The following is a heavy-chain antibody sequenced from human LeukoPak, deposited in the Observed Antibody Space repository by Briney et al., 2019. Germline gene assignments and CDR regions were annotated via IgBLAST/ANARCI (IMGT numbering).Heavy chain of an antibody. D-gene: IGHD2-2*01. Sequence: GGSLRLSCAASGFTFNNYSMSWVRQAPGKGLEWVSAISASGGTTYYADSVKGRLTISRDNSENTLFLQMNSLRAEDTAVYYCAKEPREYCSSTSCPNWFDSWGQGTLVTVSS. J-gene: IGHJ5*01. CDR2: ISASGGTT. CDR3: AKEPREYCSSTSCPNWFDS. CDR1: GFTFNNYS. V-gene: IGHV3-23*01.